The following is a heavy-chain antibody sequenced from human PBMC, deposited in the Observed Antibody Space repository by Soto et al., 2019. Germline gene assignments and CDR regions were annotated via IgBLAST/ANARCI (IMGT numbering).Heavy chain of an antibody. D-gene: IGHD3-22*01. J-gene: IGHJ4*02. CDR2: IKQDGSEK. V-gene: IGHV3-7*01. CDR3: ARDSVRGYYDSSGYFTALDY. Sequence: GGSLRLSCAVSGFTFTTYWMSWVRQAPGKGLDWVANIKQDGSEKYYVDPVKGRFTISRDNAKNSLFLQMNSLRAEDTAVYYCARDSVRGYYDSSGYFTALDYWGQGTLVTVSS. CDR1: GFTFTTYW.